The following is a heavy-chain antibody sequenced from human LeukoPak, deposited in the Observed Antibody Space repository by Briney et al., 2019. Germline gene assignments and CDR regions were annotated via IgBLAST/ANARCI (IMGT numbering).Heavy chain of an antibody. CDR2: IIPIFGTA. V-gene: IGHV1-69*05. CDR1: GGTFSSYA. J-gene: IGHJ3*02. CDR3: AGDYGGNSGAFDI. D-gene: IGHD4-23*01. Sequence: SVKVACKASGGTFSSYAISWVRQAPGQGLEWMGRIIPIFGTANYAQKFQGRVTITTDESTSTAYMELSSLRSEDTAVYYCAGDYGGNSGAFDIWGQGTMVTVSS.